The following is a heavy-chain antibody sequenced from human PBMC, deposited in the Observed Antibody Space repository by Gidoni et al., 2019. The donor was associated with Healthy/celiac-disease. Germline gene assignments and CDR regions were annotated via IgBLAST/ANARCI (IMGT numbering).Heavy chain of an antibody. J-gene: IGHJ4*02. V-gene: IGHV4-59*01. CDR1: GGSISSYY. CDR3: AREEAGYSSSGFDY. CDR2: IYYSGST. Sequence: QVQLQESGPGLVKPSETLSLTCTVSGGSISSYYWSWIRQPPGKGLEWIGYIYYSGSTNYNPSLKSRVTISVDTSKNQFSLKLSSVTAADTAVYYCAREEAGYSSSGFDYWGQGTLVTVSS. D-gene: IGHD6-13*01.